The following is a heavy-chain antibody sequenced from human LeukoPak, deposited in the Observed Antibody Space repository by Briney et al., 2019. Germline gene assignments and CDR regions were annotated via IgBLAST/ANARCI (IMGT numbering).Heavy chain of an antibody. J-gene: IGHJ4*02. D-gene: IGHD3-22*01. V-gene: IGHV3-64*01. Sequence: GGSLRLSCAASGFTFSTYAMHWVRQAPGKGLEYVSAISNHGGSTYYANSVKGRFIISRDNSKNTLYLQMGSLRAEDLAVYYCAREYYYDSSGYNIDYWGQGTLVTVSS. CDR2: ISNHGGST. CDR1: GFTFSTYA. CDR3: AREYYYDSSGYNIDY.